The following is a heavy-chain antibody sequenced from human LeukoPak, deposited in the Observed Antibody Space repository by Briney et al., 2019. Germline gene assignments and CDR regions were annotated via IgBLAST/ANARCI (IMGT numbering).Heavy chain of an antibody. V-gene: IGHV3-23*01. CDR3: ARGGTSNGDYSSFGY. Sequence: GGSLRLSCAASGLSFSMYAMNWVRQAPRGELEWVSAISGSGGRTYYADSVKRRFTISRDNSKNTLYLQMNSLRAEDAAVYYCARGGTSNGDYSSFGYWGQGTLVTVSS. CDR1: GLSFSMYA. CDR2: ISGSGGRT. J-gene: IGHJ4*02. D-gene: IGHD4-17*01.